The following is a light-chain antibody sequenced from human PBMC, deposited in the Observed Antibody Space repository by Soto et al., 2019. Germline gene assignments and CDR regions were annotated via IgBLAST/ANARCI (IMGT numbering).Light chain of an antibody. CDR3: QAWDSGTVV. J-gene: IGLJ2*01. CDR1: KLGDKY. V-gene: IGLV3-1*01. CDR2: QDN. Sequence: SYELTQPPSVSVSPGQTASITCSGDKLGDKYGCWYQQKPGQSPLLVIYQDNKRPSGIPERFSGSNSGNTATLTISGTQAMDEADYYCQAWDSGTVVFGGGTKLTGL.